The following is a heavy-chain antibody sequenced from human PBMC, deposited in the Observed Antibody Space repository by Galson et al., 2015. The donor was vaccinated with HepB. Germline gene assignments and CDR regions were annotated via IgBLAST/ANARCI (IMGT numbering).Heavy chain of an antibody. Sequence: SVKVSCKASGYTFTGYYMHWVRQAPGQGLEWMGWINPNSGGTNYAQKFQGRVTMTRDTSIGTAYMELSRLRSDDTAVYYCARVGADIVVVPAAIVSDAFDIWGQGTMVTVSS. CDR3: ARVGADIVVVPAAIVSDAFDI. J-gene: IGHJ3*02. D-gene: IGHD2-2*01. V-gene: IGHV1-2*02. CDR1: GYTFTGYY. CDR2: INPNSGGT.